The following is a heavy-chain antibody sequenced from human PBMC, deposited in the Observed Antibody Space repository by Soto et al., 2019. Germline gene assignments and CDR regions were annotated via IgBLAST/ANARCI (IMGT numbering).Heavy chain of an antibody. D-gene: IGHD6-25*01. Sequence: QVQLQESGPGLVEPSQTLSLTCTVSGGSIGSTDSYWSWIRRPPGKGLEWIGYIYYTAGTFYNPSLKSRLTISLETSSNQFSLTLTSVTATDTGIYYCARGGSGWAEYFQHWGQGTLVAVSS. V-gene: IGHV4-30-4*08. CDR2: IYYTAGT. CDR1: GGSIGSTDSY. J-gene: IGHJ1*01. CDR3: ARGGSGWAEYFQH.